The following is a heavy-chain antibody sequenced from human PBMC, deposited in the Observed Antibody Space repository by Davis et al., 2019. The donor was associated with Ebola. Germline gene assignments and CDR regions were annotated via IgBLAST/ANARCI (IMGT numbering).Heavy chain of an antibody. CDR1: GYTFANYG. Sequence: AASVKVSCKASGYTFANYGITWVRQAPGQGLEWMGWINPHNGNTNYAQNVQGRVTMTTDTSTSTAYMGLRSLRSDDTAVYYCARGHSGSYNEFDYWGQGTLVTVSS. V-gene: IGHV1-18*04. J-gene: IGHJ4*02. D-gene: IGHD1-26*01. CDR3: ARGHSGSYNEFDY. CDR2: INPHNGNT.